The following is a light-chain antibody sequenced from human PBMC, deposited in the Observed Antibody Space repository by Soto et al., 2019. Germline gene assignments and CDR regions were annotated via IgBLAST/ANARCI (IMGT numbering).Light chain of an antibody. CDR2: GAS. CDR1: QTVTSN. CDR3: QQYYNWPIT. J-gene: IGKJ5*01. Sequence: EVVLTQSPAALSVSLGERATLSCRASQTVTSNLAWYQQQPGQAPRLLIYGASTRATGLPDRFSGSVSGTEFTEFTLTISSLQSEDFAVYYCQQYYNWPITFGQGTRLEIK. V-gene: IGKV3-15*01.